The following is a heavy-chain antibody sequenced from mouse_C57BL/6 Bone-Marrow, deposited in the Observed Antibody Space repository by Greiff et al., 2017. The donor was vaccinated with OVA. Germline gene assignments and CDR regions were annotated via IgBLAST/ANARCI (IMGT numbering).Heavy chain of an antibody. J-gene: IGHJ3*01. D-gene: IGHD2-3*01. V-gene: IGHV1-55*01. CDR1: GYTFTSYW. Sequence: QVQLQQPGAELVKPGASVKMSCKASGYTFTSYWITWVKQRPGQGLEWIGDIYPGSGSTNYNEKFKSKATLTVDKSSSTAYMQLSSLTSEDSAVDYCSRLEDRYYVPFAYWGQGTLVTVSA. CDR2: IYPGSGST. CDR3: SRLEDRYYVPFAY.